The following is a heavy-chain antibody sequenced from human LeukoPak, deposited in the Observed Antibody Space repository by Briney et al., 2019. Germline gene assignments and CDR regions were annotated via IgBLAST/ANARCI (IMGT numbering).Heavy chain of an antibody. CDR1: GGSISSGGYY. J-gene: IGHJ4*02. CDR3: ARLGYDSSGYYVFVDY. Sequence: SETLSLTCTVSGGSISSGGYYWSWIRQHPGKGLEWIGYIYHSGSTYYNPSLKSRVTISVDRSTNQFSLKLSSVTAADTAVYYCARLGYDSSGYYVFVDYWGQGTLVTVSS. V-gene: IGHV4-30-2*01. D-gene: IGHD3-22*01. CDR2: IYHSGST.